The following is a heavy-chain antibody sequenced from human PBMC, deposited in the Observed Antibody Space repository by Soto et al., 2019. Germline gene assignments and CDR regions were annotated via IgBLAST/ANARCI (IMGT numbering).Heavy chain of an antibody. D-gene: IGHD2-2*01. J-gene: IGHJ5*02. CDR1: GGSISSVSYY. Sequence: SETLSLTCSVSGGSISSVSYYWGWIRQPPGKGLEWIGSIYYGGSAYYSPSLKSRVTMSVDTSKNQLSLELRSVTAADTAVYYCARLHCNSPNCVPLDPWGQGTLVTVSS. V-gene: IGHV4-39*01. CDR2: IYYGGSA. CDR3: ARLHCNSPNCVPLDP.